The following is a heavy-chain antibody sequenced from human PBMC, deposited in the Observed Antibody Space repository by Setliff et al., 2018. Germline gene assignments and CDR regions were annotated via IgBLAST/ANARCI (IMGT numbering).Heavy chain of an antibody. CDR2: IWSDGNTT. J-gene: IGHJ4*02. Sequence: GGSLRLSCVASGFSFSNYYMSWARQAPGKGLDWVAMIWSDGNTTYYADSVKGRFTVSRDNSKNTLYLQMNSLRVEDTAVYYCVTDPPFSGWSFDSWGQGTLVTVSS. D-gene: IGHD6-19*01. CDR1: GFSFSNYY. V-gene: IGHV3-33*08. CDR3: VTDPPFSGWSFDS.